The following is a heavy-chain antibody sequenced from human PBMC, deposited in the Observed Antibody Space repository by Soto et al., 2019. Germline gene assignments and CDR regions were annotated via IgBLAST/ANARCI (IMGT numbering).Heavy chain of an antibody. V-gene: IGHV5-51*01. CDR1: GYSFSIYW. CDR2: IYPGDSET. CDR3: AFALRDAFDI. J-gene: IGHJ3*02. Sequence: GESLKISCKASGYSFSIYWIGWVRQMPGKGLEWMGIIYPGDSETRYSPSFQGQVTISADKSITTTYLQWSSLKASDTAMYYCAFALRDAFDIWGQGTMVTVSS. D-gene: IGHD5-12*01.